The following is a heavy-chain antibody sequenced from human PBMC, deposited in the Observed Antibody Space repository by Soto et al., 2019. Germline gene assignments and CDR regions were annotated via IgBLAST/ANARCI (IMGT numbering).Heavy chain of an antibody. CDR2: ISYDGSNK. V-gene: IGHV3-30-3*01. CDR1: GFTFSSYA. D-gene: IGHD6-6*01. Sequence: QVQLVESGGGVVQPGRSLRLSCAASGFTFSSYAMHWVRQAPGKGLEWVAVISYDGSNKYYADSVKGRFTISRDNSKNTLYLQMNSLRAEDTAVYYCARDQAARPRGGYYYYYGMDVWGQGTTVTVSS. CDR3: ARDQAARPRGGYYYYYGMDV. J-gene: IGHJ6*02.